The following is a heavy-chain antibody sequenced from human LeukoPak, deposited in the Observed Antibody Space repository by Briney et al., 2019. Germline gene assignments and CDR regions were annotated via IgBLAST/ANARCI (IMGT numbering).Heavy chain of an antibody. CDR2: TSGSGGST. D-gene: IGHD7-27*01. CDR1: GFTFSSYA. CDR3: AKDDVPSNWGALGLFDY. Sequence: GGSLRLSCAASGFTFSSYAMSWVRQAPGKGLEWVSATSGSGGSTYYADSVKGRFTISRDNSKKTLYLQMNSLRAEDTAVYYCAKDDVPSNWGALGLFDYWGQGTLVTVSS. V-gene: IGHV3-23*01. J-gene: IGHJ4*02.